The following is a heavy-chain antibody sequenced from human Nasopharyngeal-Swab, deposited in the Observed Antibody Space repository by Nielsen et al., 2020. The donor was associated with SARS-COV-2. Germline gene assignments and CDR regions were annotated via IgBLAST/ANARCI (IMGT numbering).Heavy chain of an antibody. J-gene: IGHJ5*02. V-gene: IGHV4-59*01. Sequence: RQAPGKGLEWIGYIYYSGSTNYNPSLKSRVTISVDTSKNQFSLKLSSVTAADTAVYYCAREIYDGHHDPWGQGTLVTVPQ. D-gene: IGHD3-3*01. CDR3: AREIYDGHHDP. CDR2: IYYSGST.